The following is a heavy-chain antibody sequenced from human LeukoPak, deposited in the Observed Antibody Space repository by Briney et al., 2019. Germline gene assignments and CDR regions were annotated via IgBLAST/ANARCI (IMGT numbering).Heavy chain of an antibody. D-gene: IGHD1-7*01. V-gene: IGHV1-18*01. CDR3: ARDDITGTNFDY. Sequence: ASVKVSCKASGYTFTSYAMNWVRQAPGQGLEWMGWISAYTGNTNYAQKLQSRVTMTTDTSTSTAYMELRSLRSDDTAVYYCARDDITGTNFDYWGQGTLVTVSS. CDR2: ISAYTGNT. CDR1: GYTFTSYA. J-gene: IGHJ4*02.